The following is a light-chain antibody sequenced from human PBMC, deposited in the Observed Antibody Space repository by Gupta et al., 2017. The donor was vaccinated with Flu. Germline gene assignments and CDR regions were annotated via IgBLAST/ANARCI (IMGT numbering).Light chain of an antibody. CDR3: CSYTSSSTYV. J-gene: IGLJ1*01. V-gene: IGLV2-14*01. CDR1: SSDVGAYNY. Sequence: QSALTQPASVSGSPGQSITISCTGTSSDVGAYNYVSWHQQHPGQAPKLMIYEITNRPSGVSNRFSGSKSGNTASLTISGLQAEDEADYHCCSYTSSSTYVFGTGTRVTVL. CDR2: EIT.